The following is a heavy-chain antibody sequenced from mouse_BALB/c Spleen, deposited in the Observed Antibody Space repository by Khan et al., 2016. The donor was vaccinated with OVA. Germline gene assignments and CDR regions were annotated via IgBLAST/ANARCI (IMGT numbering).Heavy chain of an antibody. J-gene: IGHJ3*01. V-gene: IGHV1-4*01. D-gene: IGHD2-14*01. CDR2: INPSNGYT. Sequence: QVQLQQSGAELARPGASLKMSCKASGYTFTSYTIHWIKLGPGPVLEWIGYINPSNGYTNYNQKFKDKATLTADNSSTTAYMQLSSLTSDDSAVYNCVRDGAYHRNDCLFAYWGQGTLVTVSA. CDR1: GYTFTSYT. CDR3: VRDGAYHRNDCLFAY.